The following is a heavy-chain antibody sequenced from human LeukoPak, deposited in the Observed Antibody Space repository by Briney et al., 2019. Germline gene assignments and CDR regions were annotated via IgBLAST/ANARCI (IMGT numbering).Heavy chain of an antibody. CDR1: RYTLNRYC. CDR3: ARCCGASGWP. J-gene: IGHJ5*02. D-gene: IGHD6-19*01. CDR2: INVYNGNT. V-gene: IGHV1-18*01. Sequence: ASLNPSSEASRYTLNRYCISGVRHAPAPGLQWMGLINVYNGNTDYAENFQDRVTMTTDTSTSIAHMELRSLTSDDTAVYYCARCCGASGWPWGQGTQVTVSS.